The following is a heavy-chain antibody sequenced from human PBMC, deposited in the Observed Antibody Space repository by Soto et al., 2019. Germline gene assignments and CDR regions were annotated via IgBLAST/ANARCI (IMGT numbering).Heavy chain of an antibody. J-gene: IGHJ5*02. CDR1: GGSRSSYY. CDR3: GSVRASGYVLS. CDR2: VYFSGNT. Sequence: SDTVSGKSTVSGGSRSSYYWAWIRQSPGKGLEWIGYVYFSGNTNYNPSLKSRVTISIDTSKNQFSLRLASVTETDTSFYYCGSVRASGYVLSWAPGTLVPLS. D-gene: IGHD6-25*01. V-gene: IGHV4-59*07.